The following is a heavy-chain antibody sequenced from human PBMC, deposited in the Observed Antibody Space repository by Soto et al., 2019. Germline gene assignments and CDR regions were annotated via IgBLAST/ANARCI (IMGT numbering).Heavy chain of an antibody. V-gene: IGHV3-33*01. Sequence: GGSLRLSCAASGFTFSSFGMRWVRQAPGKGLEWVAVIWYDGSNKYYADSVKGRFTISRDNSKNTLYLQMNSLRAEDTAVYYCARDRIGEYCSGGSCSDSYYYYYGMDVWGQGTTVTVSS. CDR1: GFTFSSFG. D-gene: IGHD2-15*01. CDR3: ARDRIGEYCSGGSCSDSYYYYYGMDV. J-gene: IGHJ6*02. CDR2: IWYDGSNK.